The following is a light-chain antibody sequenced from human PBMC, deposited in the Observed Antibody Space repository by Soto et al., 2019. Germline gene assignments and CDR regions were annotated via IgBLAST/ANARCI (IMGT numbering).Light chain of an antibody. CDR3: SSYTTRTTEI. CDR2: DIN. V-gene: IGLV2-14*03. CDR1: TSDVGGYDY. J-gene: IGLJ2*01. Sequence: QSALTQPASVSGSPGQSIAISCTGTTSDVGGYDYVSWYQQHPGKAPKLVIYDINNRPSGVSNRFSGSKSGNTASLTITGLQAEDEADYYCSSYTTRTTEIFGGGTKLTVL.